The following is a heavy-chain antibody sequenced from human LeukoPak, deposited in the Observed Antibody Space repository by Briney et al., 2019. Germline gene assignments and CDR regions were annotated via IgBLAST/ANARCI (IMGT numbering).Heavy chain of an antibody. CDR2: VYYSGST. J-gene: IGHJ4*02. D-gene: IGHD3-10*01. Sequence: SETLSLTCTVSGGSISSSSYYWGWIRQSPGKGLEWFGCVYYSGSTYYNPSLKSRVTISVDTSQNQFSLKLTSVTPADTAVYYCARTAKYYYGSETYYFFDYWGQGTLVTVSS. V-gene: IGHV4-39*07. CDR1: GGSISSSSYY. CDR3: ARTAKYYYGSETYYFFDY.